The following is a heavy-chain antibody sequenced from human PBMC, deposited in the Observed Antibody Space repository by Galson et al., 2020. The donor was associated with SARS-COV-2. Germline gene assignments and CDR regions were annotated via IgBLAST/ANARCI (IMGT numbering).Heavy chain of an antibody. Sequence: SETLSLTCAVSGPSISSGSYSWNWIRQPPGKGLEWIGYISHSGGNYYNPSLKSRVTISGDRSKNQFSLRLSSVTAADTAVYYCARLHYGEYAPEAFDIWGPGTRVTVAS. V-gene: IGHV4-30-2*01. CDR3: ARLHYGEYAPEAFDI. CDR2: ISHSGGN. J-gene: IGHJ3*02. D-gene: IGHD4-17*01. CDR1: GPSISSGSYS.